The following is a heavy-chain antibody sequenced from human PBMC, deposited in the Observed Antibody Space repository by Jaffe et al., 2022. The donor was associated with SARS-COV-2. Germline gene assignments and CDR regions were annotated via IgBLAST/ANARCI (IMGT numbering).Heavy chain of an antibody. CDR1: GHTLIGHF. V-gene: IGHV1-2*02. Sequence: QVHLMQSRAEVKKPGASVKVSCKTSGHTLIGHFLHWVRQAPGQGPEWMGWISPKSGGTRYAQKFEGRVTMANDPAASTFYMDLNWLKSDDTAVYYCAVGVVSANYQSDAFDIWGQGTMVTVSS. CDR2: ISPKSGGT. CDR3: AVGVVSANYQSDAFDI. D-gene: IGHD3-3*01. J-gene: IGHJ3*02.